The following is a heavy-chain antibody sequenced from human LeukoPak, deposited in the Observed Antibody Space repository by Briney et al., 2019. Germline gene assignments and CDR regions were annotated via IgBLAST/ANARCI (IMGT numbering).Heavy chain of an antibody. CDR1: GGPISSGSYY. Sequence: PSETLSLTCTVSGGPISSGSYYWSWIRQPAGKGLEWIGRIYTSGSTNYDPSLKSRVTISVDTSKNQFSLKLSSVTAADTAVYYCARSRVATDAFDIWGQGTMVTVSS. J-gene: IGHJ3*02. D-gene: IGHD5-12*01. CDR2: IYTSGST. V-gene: IGHV4-61*02. CDR3: ARSRVATDAFDI.